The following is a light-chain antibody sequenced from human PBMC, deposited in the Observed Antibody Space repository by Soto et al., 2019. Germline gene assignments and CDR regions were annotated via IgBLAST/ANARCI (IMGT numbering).Light chain of an antibody. V-gene: IGKV1-5*01. J-gene: IGKJ1*01. CDR1: QSISSW. CDR2: DAS. Sequence: DIQMTQSPATLSASVGDRVTITCRASQSISSWLAWYQQKPGKVPKLLIDDASSLESGVTSRFSGSGSGTEFTLTISSLQPDDFATYYFQQYNTYPWTFGQGTKVEIK. CDR3: QQYNTYPWT.